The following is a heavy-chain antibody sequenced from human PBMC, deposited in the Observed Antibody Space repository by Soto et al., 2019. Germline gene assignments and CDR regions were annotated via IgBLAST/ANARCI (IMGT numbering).Heavy chain of an antibody. CDR1: GFTFSSYG. J-gene: IGHJ4*02. V-gene: IGHV3-30*18. Sequence: QVQLVESGGGVVQPGRSLRLSCAASGFTFSSYGMHWVRQAPGKGLEWVAVISYDGSNKYYADSVKGRFTISGDNSKNTLYLQMNSLRAEDTAVYYCAKDRATTIDYWGQGTLVTVSS. CDR2: ISYDGSNK. D-gene: IGHD1-26*01. CDR3: AKDRATTIDY.